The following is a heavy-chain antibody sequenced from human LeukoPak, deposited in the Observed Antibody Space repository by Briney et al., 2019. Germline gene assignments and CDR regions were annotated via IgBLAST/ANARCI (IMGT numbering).Heavy chain of an antibody. CDR2: INPNGGGT. Sequence: ASVKVSCKGSGYIFPDYYIYWVRQAPGQGLEWMGRINPNGGGTNYAQKFQGRVTVTRDTSISTVYMELSRLRSDDTAVYYCARDGGYCSSGTVCYSRAEYYYYGMDVWGQGTTVTVSS. J-gene: IGHJ6*02. CDR1: GYIFPDYY. V-gene: IGHV1-2*06. CDR3: ARDGGYCSSGTVCYSRAEYYYYGMDV. D-gene: IGHD2-2*01.